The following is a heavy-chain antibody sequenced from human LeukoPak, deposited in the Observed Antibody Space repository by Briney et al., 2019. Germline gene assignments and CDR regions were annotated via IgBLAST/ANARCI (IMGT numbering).Heavy chain of an antibody. CDR1: GYTFTSYG. D-gene: IGHD5-18*01. V-gene: IGHV1-18*01. CDR3: ARGRWAYVDTAMAYYFDY. Sequence: GASVKVSCKASGYTFTSYGISWVRQAPGQGLEWMGWISAYNGNANYAQKLQGRVTMTTDTSTSTAYMELRSLRSDDTAVYYCARGRWAYVDTAMAYYFDYWGQGTLVTVPS. J-gene: IGHJ4*02. CDR2: ISAYNGNA.